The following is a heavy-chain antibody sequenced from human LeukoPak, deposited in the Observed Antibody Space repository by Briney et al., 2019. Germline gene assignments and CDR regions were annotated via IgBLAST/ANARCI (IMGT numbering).Heavy chain of an antibody. J-gene: IGHJ4*02. D-gene: IGHD3-22*01. CDR2: INSDGSST. CDR3: ARAKEKYYDSSGCDY. V-gene: IGHV3-74*01. Sequence: PGGSLRLSCAASGFTFSSYWMHWVRQAPGKGLVWVSRINSDGSSTTYADSVRGRFTISRDNAKNTLYLQMNSLRAEDTAVYYCARAKEKYYDSSGCDYWGQGTLVTVSS. CDR1: GFTFSSYW.